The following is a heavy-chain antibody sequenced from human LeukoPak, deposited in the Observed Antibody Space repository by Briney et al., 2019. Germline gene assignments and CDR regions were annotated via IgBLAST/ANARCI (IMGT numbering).Heavy chain of an antibody. V-gene: IGHV3-23*01. D-gene: IGHD2-8*02. J-gene: IGHJ5*02. CDR2: ISGGGGST. CDR1: GFTFSNHD. Sequence: GGSLRLSCAASGFTFSNHDMSWVRQAPGKGLGWVAGISGGGGSTHNADSVKGRFTISRDNSKNTLFLQMNSLRAEDTAVYYCAKEGVASGPWGQGTLVTVSS. CDR3: AKEGVASGP.